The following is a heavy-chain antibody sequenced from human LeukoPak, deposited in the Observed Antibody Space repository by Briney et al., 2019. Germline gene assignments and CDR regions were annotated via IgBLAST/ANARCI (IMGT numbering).Heavy chain of an antibody. CDR2: ISYDGSNK. CDR1: GFTFSSYG. J-gene: IGHJ6*02. V-gene: IGHV3-30*03. Sequence: PGGSLRLSCAASGFTFSSYGMHWVRQAPGKGLEWAAVISYDGSNKYYADSVKGRFTISRDNSKNTLYLQMNSLRAEDTAVYYCATPLGPTPAGILGYYYYGMDVWGQGTTVTVSS. D-gene: IGHD6-19*01. CDR3: ATPLGPTPAGILGYYYYGMDV.